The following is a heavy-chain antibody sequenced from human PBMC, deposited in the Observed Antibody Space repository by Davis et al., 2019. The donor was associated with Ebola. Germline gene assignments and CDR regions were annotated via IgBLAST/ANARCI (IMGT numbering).Heavy chain of an antibody. V-gene: IGHV4-61*05. CDR3: ARQRVQYYYDSSGYYTLLGAFDI. CDR2: IYDSGST. D-gene: IGHD3-22*01. J-gene: IGHJ3*02. Sequence: MLSETLSLTCTVSGGSISSSSYYWSWIRQPPGKGLEWIGFIYDSGSTKYNPSLKSRVTISLDTSKNRFSLKLTSVTAADTAVYYCARQRVQYYYDSSGYYTLLGAFDIWGQGTMVTVSS. CDR1: GGSISSSSYY.